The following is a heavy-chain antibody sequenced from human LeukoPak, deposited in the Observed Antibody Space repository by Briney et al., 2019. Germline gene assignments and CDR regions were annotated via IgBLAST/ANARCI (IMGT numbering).Heavy chain of an antibody. CDR2: INQDGTEK. D-gene: IGHD4-23*01. V-gene: IGHV3-7*01. Sequence: PGESLRLSCEASGFPFSTYWMSWVRQAPGKGLEWVANINQDGTEKYYVDSVKGRFTISRDYAKNSLYLQMNSLRAEDTAVYYCARSSRELRGYAPWELMPPFDYWGQGTLVTVSS. CDR1: GFPFSTYW. CDR3: ARSSRELRGYAPWELMPPFDY. J-gene: IGHJ4*02.